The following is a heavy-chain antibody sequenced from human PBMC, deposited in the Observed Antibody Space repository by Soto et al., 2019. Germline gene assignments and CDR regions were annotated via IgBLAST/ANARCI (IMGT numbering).Heavy chain of an antibody. Sequence: QVQLQESGPGLVKPSETLSLTCAVSGGSVSSDSYYWNWIRQPPGKGLEWIGYIHYSGSTNYNPSLKRRVTMSVDTSKNQFSLKMSSVTAADTAVYYCARQGDAFDIWGQGTMVTVSS. CDR3: ARQGDAFDI. CDR1: GGSVSSDSYY. J-gene: IGHJ3*02. CDR2: IHYSGST. V-gene: IGHV4-61*01.